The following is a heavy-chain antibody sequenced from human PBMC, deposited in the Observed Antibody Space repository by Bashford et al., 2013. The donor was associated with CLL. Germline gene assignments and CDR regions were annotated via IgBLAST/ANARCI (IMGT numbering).Heavy chain of an antibody. D-gene: IGHD3-22*01. CDR1: GGSFSGYY. CDR2: YNHSGST. CDR3: ARGPMIVVVINPGEPYYYYYYGMDV. J-gene: IGHJ6*02. Sequence: SETLSLTCAVYGGSFSGYYWSWIRQPPREGAWRWSWGKYNHSGSTNYNPSLKSRVTISVDTSKNQFSLKLSSVTAADTAVYYCARGPMIVVVINPGEPYYYYYYGMDVWGRRTTVTVSS. V-gene: IGHV4-34*01.